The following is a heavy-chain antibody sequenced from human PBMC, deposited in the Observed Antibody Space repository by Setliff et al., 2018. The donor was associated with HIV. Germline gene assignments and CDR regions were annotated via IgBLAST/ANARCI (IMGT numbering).Heavy chain of an antibody. V-gene: IGHV1-24*01. CDR2: FDPQDGET. CDR3: AREQVGFGPPRGMDV. J-gene: IGHJ6*02. D-gene: IGHD3-10*01. Sequence: ASVKVSCKAFGYTFTSYAMHWVRQAPGKGLEWMGGFDPQDGETIYAQKFQGRVTIMRDTSASTAYMELSSLRSEDTAVYYCAREQVGFGPPRGMDVWGQGTTVTVSS. CDR1: GYTFTSYA.